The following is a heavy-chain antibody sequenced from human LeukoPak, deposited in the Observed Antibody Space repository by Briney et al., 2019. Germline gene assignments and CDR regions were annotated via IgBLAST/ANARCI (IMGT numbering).Heavy chain of an antibody. Sequence: SETLSLTCTVSGGSVTTYYWSWIRQSAGKGLELIGHISTSGTTTYNPSLKSRVTMSVDTSKNQFSLKLTSVAAADTAVYYCAREATVVGATIIWGQGTLVTVSS. D-gene: IGHD1-26*01. CDR1: GGSVTTYY. CDR2: ISTSGTT. CDR3: AREATVVGATII. J-gene: IGHJ4*02. V-gene: IGHV4-4*07.